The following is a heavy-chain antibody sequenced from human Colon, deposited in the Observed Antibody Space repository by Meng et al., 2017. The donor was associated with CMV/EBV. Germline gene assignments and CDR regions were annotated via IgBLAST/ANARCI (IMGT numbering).Heavy chain of an antibody. CDR1: GYTFSDPY. CDR2: IDPDSGDT. J-gene: IGHJ4*02. V-gene: IGHV1-2*02. CDR3: ARGGPLDGSGSPPPFGY. Sequence: QGPLAQSGAEVKKPGASVKVSCKAAGYTFSDPYLHWVRQAPGQGLEWMAWIDPDSGDTNYAQKFQGRVTTTRDTSINTAYMELRRLSSDDTAAYFCARGGPLDGSGSPPPFGYWGQGTLVTVSS. D-gene: IGHD3-10*01.